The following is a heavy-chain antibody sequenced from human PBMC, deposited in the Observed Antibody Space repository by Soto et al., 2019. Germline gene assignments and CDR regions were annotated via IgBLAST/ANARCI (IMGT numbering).Heavy chain of an antibody. CDR1: GVSISSYY. J-gene: IGHJ5*02. D-gene: IGHD5-18*01. CDR2: IYYSGST. CDR3: AKHKDTAMVTNWFDP. V-gene: IGHV4-59*01. Sequence: SETLCLTCTVSGVSISSYYWSWIRPPPGKGLEWIGYIYYSGSTNYNPSLKSRVTISVDTSKNQFSLKLSSVTAADTAVYYCAKHKDTAMVTNWFDPWGQGTLVTVSS.